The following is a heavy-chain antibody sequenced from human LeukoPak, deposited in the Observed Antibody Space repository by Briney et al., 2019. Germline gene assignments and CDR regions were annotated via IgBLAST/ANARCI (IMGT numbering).Heavy chain of an antibody. D-gene: IGHD3-10*01. J-gene: IGHJ3*02. V-gene: IGHV1-2*04. CDR1: GYTFTGYY. Sequence: ASVKVSCKASGYTFTGYYTHWVRQAPGQGLEWMGWINPNSGGTNYAQKFQGWVTMTRDTSISTAYMELSRLRSDDTAVYYCARGLWFGDERSAFDIWGQGTMVTVSS. CDR3: ARGLWFGDERSAFDI. CDR2: INPNSGGT.